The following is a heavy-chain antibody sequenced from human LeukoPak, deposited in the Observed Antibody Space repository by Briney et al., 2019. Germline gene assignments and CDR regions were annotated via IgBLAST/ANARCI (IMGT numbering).Heavy chain of an antibody. V-gene: IGHV3-11*01. Sequence: PGGSLRLSCAASGFTFSDYYMTWIRQAPGKGLEWVAYISSSGDTIYYAGSVKGRFTISRDNAKNSLYLQMNSLRVEDTAVYYCARDLFRDYYDSSGYLWGMDWGQGTLVTVSS. CDR2: ISSSGDTI. J-gene: IGHJ4*02. CDR3: ARDLFRDYYDSSGYLWGMD. D-gene: IGHD3-22*01. CDR1: GFTFSDYY.